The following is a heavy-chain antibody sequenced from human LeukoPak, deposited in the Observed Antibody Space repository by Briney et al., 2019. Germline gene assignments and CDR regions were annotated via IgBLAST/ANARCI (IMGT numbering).Heavy chain of an antibody. J-gene: IGHJ4*02. V-gene: IGHV3-33*01. Sequence: GGSLRLSCAASGFTFSSYGLHWVRQAPGKGLEWVAVIWYDGSNKYYADSVKGRFTISRDNSKNTLYLQMNGLRAEDTAVYYCARERDTSLDYWGQGTLVTVSS. CDR3: ARERDTSLDY. CDR2: IWYDGSNK. CDR1: GFTFSSYG. D-gene: IGHD2-2*01.